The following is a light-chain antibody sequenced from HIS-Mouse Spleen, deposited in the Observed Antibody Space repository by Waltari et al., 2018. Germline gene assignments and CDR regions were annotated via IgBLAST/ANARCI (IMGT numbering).Light chain of an antibody. J-gene: IGKJ3*01. CDR1: QGISSA. CDR3: QQFNSYPQGFT. CDR2: DAS. Sequence: AIQFTQSPSSLSASVGDRVTITCRASQGISSALAWYQQKPGKAPKLLIYDASSLERGVPSRFSGSGSGTDFTLTISSLQPEDFATYYCQQFNSYPQGFTFGPGTKVDIK. V-gene: IGKV1-13*02.